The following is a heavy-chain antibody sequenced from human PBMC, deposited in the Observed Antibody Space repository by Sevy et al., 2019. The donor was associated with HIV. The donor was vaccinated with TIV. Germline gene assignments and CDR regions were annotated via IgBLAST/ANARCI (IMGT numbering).Heavy chain of an antibody. V-gene: IGHV4-59*01. Sequence: SETLSLTCTVSGGSISSYYWSWIRQPPGKGLEWIGYIYYSGSTNYNPSLKSRVTISVDTSKNQCSLRLSSVTAADTAVYYCARGTYGDYYFDYWGQGTLVTVSS. D-gene: IGHD4-17*01. CDR1: GGSISSYY. J-gene: IGHJ4*02. CDR3: ARGTYGDYYFDY. CDR2: IYYSGST.